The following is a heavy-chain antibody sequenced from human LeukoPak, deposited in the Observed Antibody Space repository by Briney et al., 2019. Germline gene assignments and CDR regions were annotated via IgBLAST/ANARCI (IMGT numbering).Heavy chain of an antibody. CDR2: IFTYNGDT. Sequence: GASVKVSFQASGYTFISYGISWVRQAPGQGLEWVGWIFTYNGDTKYEKKFQGRVTMTTDSSTNTVYLELRSLRSDDTAVYYCARGKEREPFDFWGQGTLVTVSS. J-gene: IGHJ4*02. CDR3: ARGKEREPFDF. D-gene: IGHD1-1*01. CDR1: GYTFISYG. V-gene: IGHV1-18*01.